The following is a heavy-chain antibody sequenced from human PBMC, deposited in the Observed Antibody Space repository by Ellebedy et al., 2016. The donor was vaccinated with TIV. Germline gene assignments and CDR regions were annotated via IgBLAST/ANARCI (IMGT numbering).Heavy chain of an antibody. Sequence: SETLSLXCAVYGGSFSGYYWSWIRQPPGKGLEWIGEINHSGSTNYNPSLKSRVTISVDTSKIQFSLKLSSVTAADTAVYYCARDTMVRGVIMNWFDPWGQGTLVTVSS. D-gene: IGHD3-10*01. CDR1: GGSFSGYY. J-gene: IGHJ5*02. CDR3: ARDTMVRGVIMNWFDP. CDR2: INHSGST. V-gene: IGHV4-34*01.